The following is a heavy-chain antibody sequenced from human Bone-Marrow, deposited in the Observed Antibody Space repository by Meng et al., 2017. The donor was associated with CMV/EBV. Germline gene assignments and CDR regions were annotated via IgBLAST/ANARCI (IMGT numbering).Heavy chain of an antibody. J-gene: IGHJ6*01. V-gene: IGHV4-34*01. Sequence: GSLRLSCAVYGGSFSGYYWSWIRQPPGKGLEWIGEINHSGSTNYNPSLKSRVTISVDTSKNQFSLKLSSVTAADTAVYYCARDVPAAIFNPYYYYGMDVWGQGNTVNVSS. CDR2: INHSGST. D-gene: IGHD2-2*01. CDR3: ARDVPAAIFNPYYYYGMDV. CDR1: GGSFSGYY.